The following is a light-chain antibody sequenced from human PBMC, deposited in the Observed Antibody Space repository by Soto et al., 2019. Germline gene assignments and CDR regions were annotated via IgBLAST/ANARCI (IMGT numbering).Light chain of an antibody. Sequence: QSALTQPPSASGSPGQSVTISCTGTSSDIGTYDYVSWYQHLPDKAPKLIIYEASKRPSGVPDRFSGSKSGNTASLTVSGLQAEDEGDYYCCSYGGGNNFYVFGTGTKVTVL. V-gene: IGLV2-8*01. CDR3: CSYGGGNNFYV. J-gene: IGLJ1*01. CDR1: SSDIGTYDY. CDR2: EAS.